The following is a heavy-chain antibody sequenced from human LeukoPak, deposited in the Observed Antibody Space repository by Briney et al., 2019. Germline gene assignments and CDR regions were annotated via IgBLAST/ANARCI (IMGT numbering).Heavy chain of an antibody. CDR1: GFTLSSYA. CDR3: ARAYYYDSSDYYLWDY. J-gene: IGHJ4*02. Sequence: GGSLRLSCAASGFTLSSYAMHWVRQAPGKGLEWVAVISYDGSNKYYADSVKGRFTISRDNSKNTLYLQMNSLRAEDTAVYYCARAYYYDSSDYYLWDYWGQGTLVTVSS. CDR2: ISYDGSNK. D-gene: IGHD3-22*01. V-gene: IGHV3-30*04.